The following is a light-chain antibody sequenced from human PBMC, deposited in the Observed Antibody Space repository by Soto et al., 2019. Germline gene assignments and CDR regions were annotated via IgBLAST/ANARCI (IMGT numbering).Light chain of an antibody. Sequence: DIQMTQSPSSLSASVGDRITITCRASQIISRYLDWYQLKPGKAPNLLIYAASTLQSGVPSRFSGSGSGTEFTLTISSLQSEDFAVYYCQQYNSWPLTFGGGTKVDIK. CDR1: QIISRY. V-gene: IGKV1-39*01. CDR2: AAS. J-gene: IGKJ4*01. CDR3: QQYNSWPLT.